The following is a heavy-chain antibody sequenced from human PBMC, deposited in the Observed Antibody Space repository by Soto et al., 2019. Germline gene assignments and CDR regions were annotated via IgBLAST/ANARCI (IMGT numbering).Heavy chain of an antibody. D-gene: IGHD5-12*01. CDR1: GFTFSSYG. J-gene: IGHJ4*02. V-gene: IGHV3-33*05. CDR2: IPYDGSYK. Sequence: QVQLVESGGGVVQPGRSLRLSCEASGFTFSSYGMHWVRQAPGKGLEWVAVIPYDGSYKHYADFAKGRFTISRDNSKSTLYLAMNSLRAEDTVVNFCARDDGYADNGLEYRGQGTLVTVST. CDR3: ARDDGYADNGLEY.